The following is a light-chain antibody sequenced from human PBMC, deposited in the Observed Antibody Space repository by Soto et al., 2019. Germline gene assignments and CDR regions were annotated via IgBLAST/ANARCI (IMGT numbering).Light chain of an antibody. CDR3: CSYVGSSTSYV. Sequence: QSALTQPASVSGSPGQSISISCTGTTSDVGRYNYVSWYQQHPGKAPKLMIYDVSYRPSWVSNRFSGSKSGITASLTISGLQAEDEADYYCCSYVGSSTSYVFGTGTKVTVL. CDR2: DVS. V-gene: IGLV2-14*03. CDR1: TSDVGRYNY. J-gene: IGLJ1*01.